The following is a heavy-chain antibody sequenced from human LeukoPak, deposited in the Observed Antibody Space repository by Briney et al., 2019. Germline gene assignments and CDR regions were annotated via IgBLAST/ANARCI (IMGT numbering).Heavy chain of an antibody. CDR2: IYSGGST. CDR1: GITFSSNY. J-gene: IGHJ5*02. V-gene: IGHV3-53*01. Sequence: GGYLRLSCAVSGITFSSNYMSWVRQAPGKGLEWVSVIYSGGSTYYADYVKGRFTISRDHSTKTLYPQMISLRAEDTAVDYCARGGGYRPFDPWGQGTLVTVSS. D-gene: IGHD3-16*02. CDR3: ARGGGYRPFDP.